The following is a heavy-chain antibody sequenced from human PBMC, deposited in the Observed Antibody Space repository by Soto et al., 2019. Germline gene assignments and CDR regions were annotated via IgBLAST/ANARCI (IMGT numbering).Heavy chain of an antibody. CDR3: CSWNDVFLVDYYGMDV. V-gene: IGHV3-53*04. Sequence: GGSLRLSCAASGFTVSSNYMSWVRQAPGKGLEWVSVIYSGGSTYYADSVKGRFTISRHNSKNTLYLQMNSLRAEDTAVYYCCSWNDVFLVDYYGMDVWGQGTTVTVSS. D-gene: IGHD1-1*01. CDR2: IYSGGST. CDR1: GFTVSSNY. J-gene: IGHJ6*02.